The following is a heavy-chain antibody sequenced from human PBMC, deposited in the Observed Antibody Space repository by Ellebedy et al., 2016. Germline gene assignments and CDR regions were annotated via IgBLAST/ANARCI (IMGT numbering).Heavy chain of an antibody. D-gene: IGHD7-27*01. CDR2: VRQDGGQK. V-gene: IGHV3-7*02. CDR3: ATQRNTGEMDY. Sequence: GGSLRLSCVASGYTFTNYWVTWVRQAPGKGLEWVANVRQDGGQKYYVDSVKGRFTISRDNAEKSVYLQMSSLSAEDTAVYFCATQRNTGEMDYWGQGTLVTVSS. CDR1: GYTFTNYW. J-gene: IGHJ4*02.